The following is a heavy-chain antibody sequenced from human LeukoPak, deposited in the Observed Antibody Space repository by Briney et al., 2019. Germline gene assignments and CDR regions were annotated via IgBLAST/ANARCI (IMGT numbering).Heavy chain of an antibody. CDR2: IYYSGST. J-gene: IGHJ5*02. CDR1: GGSISSGGYY. D-gene: IGHD2-15*01. Sequence: PSETLSLTCTVSGGSISSGGYYWSWIRQHPGKGLEWIGCIYYSGSTYYNPSHKSRVTISVDTSKNQFSLKLSSVTAADTAVYYCARDGPPPGVAAGLRWFDPWGQGTLVTVSS. V-gene: IGHV4-31*03. CDR3: ARDGPPPGVAAGLRWFDP.